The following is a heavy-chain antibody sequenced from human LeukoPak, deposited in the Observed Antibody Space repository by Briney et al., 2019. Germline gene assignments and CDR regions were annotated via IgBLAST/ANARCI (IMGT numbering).Heavy chain of an antibody. D-gene: IGHD4-23*01. CDR3: AKRKGDYGGNPIDY. CDR1: GYTFTGYY. V-gene: IGHV1-2*02. J-gene: IGHJ4*02. Sequence: ASLKGSCKASGYTFTGYYMHWVRQAPGQGLEWMGWINPNSGGTNYAQKFQGRVTMTRDTSISTAYMELSRLRSDDTAVYYCAKRKGDYGGNPIDYWGQGTLVTVSS. CDR2: INPNSGGT.